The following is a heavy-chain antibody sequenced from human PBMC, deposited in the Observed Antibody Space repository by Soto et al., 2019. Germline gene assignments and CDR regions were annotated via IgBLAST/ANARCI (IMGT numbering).Heavy chain of an antibody. V-gene: IGHV4-59*01. Sequence: QVQLQESGPGLVKPSETLSLTCTVSGGSISSYYWSWIRQPPGKGLEWIGYIYYSGSTNYNPSLKSRVTISVDTSKNQFSLKLSSVTAADTAVYYCARVPSIWFGELLAANYYYYYGMDVWGQGTTVTVSS. CDR3: ARVPSIWFGELLAANYYYYYGMDV. CDR1: GGSISSYY. J-gene: IGHJ6*02. D-gene: IGHD3-10*01. CDR2: IYYSGST.